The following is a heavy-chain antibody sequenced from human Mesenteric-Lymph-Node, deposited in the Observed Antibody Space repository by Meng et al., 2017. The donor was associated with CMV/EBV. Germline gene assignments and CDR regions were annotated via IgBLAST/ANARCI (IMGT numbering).Heavy chain of an antibody. J-gene: IGHJ4*02. D-gene: IGHD3-10*01. CDR3: VRGGSSGLRNFDY. CDR2: ISSSGSTI. Sequence: GESLKISCAASGFTFSDYYMSWIRQAPGKGLEWVSYISSSGSTIYHADSVKGRFTISRDNAENSLFLQMNSLSAEDTAVYYCVRGGSSGLRNFDYWGQGTLVTVSS. V-gene: IGHV3-11*04. CDR1: GFTFSDYY.